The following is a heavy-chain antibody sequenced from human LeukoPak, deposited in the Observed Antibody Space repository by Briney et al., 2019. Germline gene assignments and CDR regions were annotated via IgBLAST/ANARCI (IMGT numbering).Heavy chain of an antibody. Sequence: GGSLRLSCAASGFTFSSYSMNWVRQAPGKGLEWVSSISSSSSYIYYADSVKGRFTIPRDNAKNSLYLQMNSLRAEDTAVYYCARDRRAMTTVTGGFDPWGQGTLVTVSS. D-gene: IGHD4-17*01. CDR2: ISSSSSYI. CDR3: ARDRRAMTTVTGGFDP. CDR1: GFTFSSYS. J-gene: IGHJ5*02. V-gene: IGHV3-21*01.